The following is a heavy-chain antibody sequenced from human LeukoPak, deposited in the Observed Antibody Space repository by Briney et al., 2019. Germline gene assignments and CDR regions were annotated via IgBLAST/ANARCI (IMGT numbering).Heavy chain of an antibody. CDR3: AKVGEVLHCGGDCYFDY. CDR2: RSYDGSNK. J-gene: IGHJ4*02. V-gene: IGHV3-30*18. D-gene: IGHD2-21*01. Sequence: GGSLRLSCAASGFTFSSYGMHWVRQAPGKGLEWVAVRSYDGSNKYYADSVKGRFTISRDNSKNTLYLQMNSLRAEDTAVYYCAKVGEVLHCGGDCYFDYWGQGTLVTVSS. CDR1: GFTFSSYG.